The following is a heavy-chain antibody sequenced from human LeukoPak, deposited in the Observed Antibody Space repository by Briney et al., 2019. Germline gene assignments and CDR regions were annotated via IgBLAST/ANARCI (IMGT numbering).Heavy chain of an antibody. Sequence: SETLSLTCTVSGGSISTYYWSWVRQAPGKGLEWIGYINDSGSTAYNPSLKSRVTISVDTSRNQLALKMRSVTAADTAVYYCAREYSNFEYWGQGTLVTVSP. D-gene: IGHD6-13*01. J-gene: IGHJ4*02. CDR2: INDSGST. CDR3: AREYSNFEY. CDR1: GGSISTYY. V-gene: IGHV4-59*01.